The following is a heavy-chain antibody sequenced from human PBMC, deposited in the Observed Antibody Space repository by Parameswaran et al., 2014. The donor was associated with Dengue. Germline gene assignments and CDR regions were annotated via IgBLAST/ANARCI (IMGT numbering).Heavy chain of an antibody. Sequence: GGSLRLSCAASQFTFSGYVMFWVRQAPGKGLEWVAVISDDGSNKLYADSVRGRFTISRDNSKNTLFLQMNSLRTEDTAVYYCARAWGGLWFGTSHYGLDVWGQGTTVTVSS. CDR1: QFTFSGYV. D-gene: IGHD3-10*01. J-gene: IGHJ6*02. V-gene: IGHV3-30-3*01. CDR3: ARAWGGLWFGTSHYGLDV. CDR2: ISDDGSNK.